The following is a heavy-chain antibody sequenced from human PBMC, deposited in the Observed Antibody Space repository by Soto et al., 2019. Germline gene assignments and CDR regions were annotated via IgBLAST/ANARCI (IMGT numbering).Heavy chain of an antibody. Sequence: ASVKVSCKASGYTFTAYYIHWVRQAPGQGLEWMGWINPNSGGTNYAQKFQGRVTMTRDTSISTAYMELSRLRYDDTAVYYCARVPIPAANYYYYYGMDVWGQGTTVTVYS. CDR2: INPNSGGT. J-gene: IGHJ6*02. D-gene: IGHD2-2*01. CDR1: GYTFTAYY. V-gene: IGHV1-2*02. CDR3: ARVPIPAANYYYYYGMDV.